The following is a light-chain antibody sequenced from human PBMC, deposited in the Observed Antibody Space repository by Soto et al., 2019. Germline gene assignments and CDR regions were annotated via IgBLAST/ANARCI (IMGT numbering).Light chain of an antibody. V-gene: IGLV2-14*01. CDR2: EVS. CDR1: SSDVGGYNY. J-gene: IGLJ2*01. CDR3: RSYTSSSTLVV. Sequence: QSVLTQPASVSGSPGQSITISCTGTSSDVGGYNYVSWYQQHPGKAPKLMIYEVSNRPSGVSNRFSGSKSGNTASLTISGLQAEDEADYCCRSYTSSSTLVVFGGGTKLTVL.